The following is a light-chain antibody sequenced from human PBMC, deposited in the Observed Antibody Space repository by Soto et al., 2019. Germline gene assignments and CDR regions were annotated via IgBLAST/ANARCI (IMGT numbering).Light chain of an antibody. CDR1: SSNIGAGYD. J-gene: IGLJ2*01. V-gene: IGLV1-40*01. CDR3: QSYDSSLSVV. CDR2: GNS. Sequence: QSVLTQPPSVSGAPGQRVTISCTGSSSNIGAGYDVHWYQQLPGTAPKLLMYGNSNRPSGVPDRFSGSKSGTSASLAITKLQAEDWADYYCQSYDSSLSVVFGGGTKVTVL.